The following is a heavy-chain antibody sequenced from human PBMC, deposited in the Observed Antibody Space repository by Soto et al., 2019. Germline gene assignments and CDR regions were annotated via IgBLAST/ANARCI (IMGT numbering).Heavy chain of an antibody. CDR2: IYSRGDT. Sequence: HSETLSLTCSVSGGSMRSYYWNWLRQPAGKGLEWIGRIYSRGDTNYNPSVKSRVTMSVDTSKNEFSLRLNSVTAADTAVYYCAGIGEDVYYGMDVWGQGTTVTVSS. CDR1: GGSMRSYY. J-gene: IGHJ6*02. V-gene: IGHV4-4*07. CDR3: AGIGEDVYYGMDV. D-gene: IGHD2-21*01.